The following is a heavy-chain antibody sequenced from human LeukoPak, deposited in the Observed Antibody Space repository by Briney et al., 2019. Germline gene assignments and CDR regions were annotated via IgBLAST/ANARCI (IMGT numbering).Heavy chain of an antibody. CDR2: IWHDGGRK. CDR1: GFTFSTHG. D-gene: IGHD5-12*01. J-gene: IGHJ4*02. CDR3: ARDIGNSGFNLDY. Sequence: GRSLRLSCVVSGFTFSTHGFHWVRQAPGKGLEWVSVIWHDGGRKEYADSVRGRFTISRDNSNLYLQMNSLRAEDTAIYYCARDIGNSGFNLDYWGQGTLVTDSS. V-gene: IGHV3-33*01.